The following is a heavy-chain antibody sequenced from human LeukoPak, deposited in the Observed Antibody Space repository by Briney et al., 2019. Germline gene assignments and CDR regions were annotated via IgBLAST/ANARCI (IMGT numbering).Heavy chain of an antibody. CDR3: ARGRSSSWYVDY. V-gene: IGHV4-34*01. CDR2: INHSGST. J-gene: IGHJ4*02. D-gene: IGHD6-13*01. CDR1: GGSFSGYY. Sequence: SETLSLTCAVSGGSFSGYYWSWIRQPPGKGLEWIGEINHSGSTNYNPSLKSRVTISVDTSKNQFSLKLSSVTAADTAVYYCARGRSSSWYVDYWGQGTLVTVSS.